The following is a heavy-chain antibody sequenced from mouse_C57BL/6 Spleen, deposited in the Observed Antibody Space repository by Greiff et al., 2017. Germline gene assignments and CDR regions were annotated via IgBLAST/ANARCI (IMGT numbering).Heavy chain of an antibody. CDR1: GFPLTRYG. D-gene: IGHD1-1*02. CDR2: IWSDGST. Sequence: QVQLKESGPGLVAPSQSLSITCTGSGFPLTRYGVHWVRPPPGKGLEWLVVIWSDGSTTYNSALKSRLSISKDNSKSQVFLKMNSLQTDDTAMYYCARHGGPRPMDYWGQGTSVTVSS. J-gene: IGHJ4*01. V-gene: IGHV2-6-1*01. CDR3: ARHGGPRPMDY.